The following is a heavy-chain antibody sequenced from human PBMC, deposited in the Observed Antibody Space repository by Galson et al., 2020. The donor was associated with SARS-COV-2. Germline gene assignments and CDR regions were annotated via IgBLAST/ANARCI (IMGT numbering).Heavy chain of an antibody. J-gene: IGHJ4*02. CDR3: AGYYGSGRSYFDY. CDR2: IYYSGST. V-gene: IGHV4-39*07. Sequence: SETLSLTCTVSGGSISSSSYYWGWIRQPPGKGLEWIGSIYYSGSTYYNPSLKSRVTISVDTSKNQFSLKLSSVTAADTAVYYCAGYYGSGRSYFDYWGQGTLVTVSS. CDR1: GGSISSSSYY. D-gene: IGHD3-10*01.